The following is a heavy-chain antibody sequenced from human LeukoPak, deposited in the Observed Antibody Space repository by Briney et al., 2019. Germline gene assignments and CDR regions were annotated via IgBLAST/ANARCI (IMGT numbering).Heavy chain of an antibody. CDR1: GYTFTSYY. Sequence: ASVKVSCKASGYTFTSYYMHWVRQAPGQGLEWMGIINPSGGSTGYAQKFQGRVTMTRDMSTSTVYMELSSLRSEDTAVYYCARDGGSYGDAANWGQGTLVTVSS. CDR3: ARDGGSYGDAAN. V-gene: IGHV1-46*01. J-gene: IGHJ4*02. D-gene: IGHD4-17*01. CDR2: INPSGGST.